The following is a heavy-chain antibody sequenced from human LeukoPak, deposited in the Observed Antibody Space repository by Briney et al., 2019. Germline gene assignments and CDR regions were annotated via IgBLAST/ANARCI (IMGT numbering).Heavy chain of an antibody. D-gene: IGHD3-16*02. Sequence: GASVKVSCKASGGTFSSYTISWVRQAPGQGLEWMGRIIPILGIANYAQKFQRRFTITTDESTSTAYMELSGLRSEETAVYYCASPGPSDGLKQYYDYVWGSYRLDYWGQGTLVTVSS. CDR1: GGTFSSYT. CDR3: ASPGPSDGLKQYYDYVWGSYRLDY. CDR2: IIPILGIA. J-gene: IGHJ4*02. V-gene: IGHV1-69*02.